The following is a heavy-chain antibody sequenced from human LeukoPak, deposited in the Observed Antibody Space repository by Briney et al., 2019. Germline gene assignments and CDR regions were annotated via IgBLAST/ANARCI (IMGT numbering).Heavy chain of an antibody. CDR2: IGDTGRAK. Sequence: PGGSLRLSCAASGFTFSRHGMHWVRQAPGKGLEWVAVIGDTGRAKYYADSVEDRFTASRDNFKNTLYLEMNSLRYDDTALYYCAREAAWGNWYFDHWGRGTLVTVSS. J-gene: IGHJ2*01. CDR3: AREAAWGNWYFDH. V-gene: IGHV3-33*08. CDR1: GFTFSRHG. D-gene: IGHD3-16*01.